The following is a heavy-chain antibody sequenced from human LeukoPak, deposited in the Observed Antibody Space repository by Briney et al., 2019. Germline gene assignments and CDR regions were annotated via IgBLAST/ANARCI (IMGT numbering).Heavy chain of an antibody. V-gene: IGHV3-64*01. J-gene: IGHJ3*02. CDR1: VFTLSPYA. CDR3: LKAQNWGSGAYDI. D-gene: IGHD3-16*01. Sequence: GGSLRLSCAPSVFTLSPYAFHCVPHAPGKGLEFVFAISNAGGTTYYANALKSRFNMSRDNYKNKLYLQMGSLRVEDMAVYYCLKAQNWGSGAYDIWGQGTMVTVSP. CDR2: ISNAGGTT.